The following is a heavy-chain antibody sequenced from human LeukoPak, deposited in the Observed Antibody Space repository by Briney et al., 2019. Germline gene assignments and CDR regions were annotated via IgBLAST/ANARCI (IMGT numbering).Heavy chain of an antibody. J-gene: IGHJ4*02. V-gene: IGHV3-30*02. CDR3: ARHGGDYEDYFDY. D-gene: IGHD3-22*01. CDR2: IRYDGSNK. CDR1: GFTFSIYG. Sequence: GGSLRLSCTASGFTFSIYGMHWVRQAPGKGLEWVAFIRYDGSNKYYADSVKGRFTISRDNSKNTLYLQMNSLRAEDTAIYYCARHGGDYEDYFDYWGQGTLVTVSS.